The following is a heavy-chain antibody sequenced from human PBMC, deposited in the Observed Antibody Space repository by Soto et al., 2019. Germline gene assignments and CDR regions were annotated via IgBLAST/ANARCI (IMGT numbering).Heavy chain of an antibody. V-gene: IGHV3-21*01. J-gene: IGHJ6*02. D-gene: IGHD3-9*01. CDR2: ISSSSSYI. CDR3: ARDSGKRYPDGMDV. Sequence: SLRLSCAASGFTFSSSSMNWVRQAPGKGLEWVSSISSSSSYIYYADSVKGRFTISRDNAKNSLYLQMNSLRAEDTAVYYCARDSGKRYPDGMDVRAQGTTVTV. CDR1: GFTFSSSS.